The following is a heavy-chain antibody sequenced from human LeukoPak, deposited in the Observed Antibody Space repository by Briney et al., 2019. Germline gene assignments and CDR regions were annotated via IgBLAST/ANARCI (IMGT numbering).Heavy chain of an antibody. D-gene: IGHD7-27*01. CDR2: MNPDSGNT. CDR3: ARNVPRTGDFYY. V-gene: IGHV1-8*01. J-gene: IGHJ4*02. Sequence: ASVKVSCKASAYTFTSYDINWVRQATGQGLEWMGWMNPDSGNTGYAQRFQGRITLTRDTSINTAYMELSSLRSEDTAVYYCARNVPRTGDFYYWGQGTLVTVSS. CDR1: AYTFTSYD.